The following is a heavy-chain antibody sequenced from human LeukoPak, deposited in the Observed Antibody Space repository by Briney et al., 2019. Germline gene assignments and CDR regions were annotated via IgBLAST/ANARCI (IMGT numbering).Heavy chain of an antibody. Sequence: ASVKVSCKASGYTFTSYGISWVRQAPGQGLEWMGWISAYNGNTNYAQKFQGRVTMTRDTSISTAYMELSRLTSDDTAVYYCASRGIYLLDNWGQGTLVTVSS. V-gene: IGHV1-18*01. CDR1: GYTFTSYG. J-gene: IGHJ4*02. CDR2: ISAYNGNT. CDR3: ASRGIYLLDN. D-gene: IGHD3-10*01.